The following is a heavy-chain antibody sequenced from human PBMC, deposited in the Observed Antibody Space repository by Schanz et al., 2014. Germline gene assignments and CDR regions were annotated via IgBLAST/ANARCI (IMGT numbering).Heavy chain of an antibody. CDR2: TNTNSGDT. Sequence: QVQLVQSGPEVKKPGASVRLSCKASGYIFIGYYIHWVRQAPGQGLEWMGWTNTNSGDTKIAQKFQGGVTMTRDPSISEAYMELTSLRSDDTAVYYCAREPLGCTGSGCQTYDAFDIWGQGTMVTVSS. D-gene: IGHD2-8*02. V-gene: IGHV1-2*02. J-gene: IGHJ3*02. CDR1: GYIFIGYY. CDR3: AREPLGCTGSGCQTYDAFDI.